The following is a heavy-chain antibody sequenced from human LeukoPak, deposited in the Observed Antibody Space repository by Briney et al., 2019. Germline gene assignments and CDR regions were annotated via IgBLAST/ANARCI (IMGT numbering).Heavy chain of an antibody. Sequence: SETLSLTCTVSGGSISSGDYYWSWIRQPPGTGLEWIGYIYYSGSTYYNPSLKSRVTISVDTSKNQFSLKLSSVIAADTAVYYCARARGYSYGYSFDYWGQGTLVTVSS. CDR2: IYYSGST. CDR3: ARARGYSYGYSFDY. J-gene: IGHJ4*02. V-gene: IGHV4-30-4*01. CDR1: GGSISSGDYY. D-gene: IGHD5-18*01.